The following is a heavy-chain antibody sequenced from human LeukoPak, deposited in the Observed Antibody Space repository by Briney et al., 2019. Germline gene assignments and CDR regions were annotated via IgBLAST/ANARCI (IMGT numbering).Heavy chain of an antibody. Sequence: GGSLRLFCAASGFTFSSYGMHWVRQAPGKGLEWVAVIWYDGSNKYYADSVKGRFTISRDNSKNTLYLQMNSLRAEDTAVYYCAKDKGDIVGATFPLDYWGQGTLVTVSS. CDR1: GFTFSSYG. CDR3: AKDKGDIVGATFPLDY. J-gene: IGHJ4*02. V-gene: IGHV3-33*06. CDR2: IWYDGSNK. D-gene: IGHD1-26*01.